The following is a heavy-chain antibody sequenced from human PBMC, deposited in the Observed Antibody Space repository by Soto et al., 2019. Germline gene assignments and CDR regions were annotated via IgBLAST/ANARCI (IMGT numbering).Heavy chain of an antibody. Sequence: QVQLVQSGAEVKKPGASVKVSCKASGYTFTSYGISWVRQAPGQGLEWMGWISAYNGNTNYAQKLQGRVTMTTETSTSTAYMELRSLRSDDTAVYYCAGDGYYYGSGSTKFDYWGQGTLVTVSS. D-gene: IGHD3-10*01. CDR3: AGDGYYYGSGSTKFDY. CDR2: ISAYNGNT. CDR1: GYTFTSYG. V-gene: IGHV1-18*01. J-gene: IGHJ4*02.